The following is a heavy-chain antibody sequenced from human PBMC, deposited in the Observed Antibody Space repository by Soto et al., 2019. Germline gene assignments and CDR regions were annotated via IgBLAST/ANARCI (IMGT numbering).Heavy chain of an antibody. CDR3: ARVLSPYDSSGYYPY. Sequence: ASVKVSCKASGYTFTSYGISWVRQAPGQGLEWMGIINPSGGSTSYAQKFQGRVTMTRDTSTSTVYMELSSLRSEDTAVYYCARVLSPYDSSGYYPYWGQGTLVTVSS. CDR2: INPSGGST. V-gene: IGHV1-46*01. J-gene: IGHJ4*02. CDR1: GYTFTSYG. D-gene: IGHD3-22*01.